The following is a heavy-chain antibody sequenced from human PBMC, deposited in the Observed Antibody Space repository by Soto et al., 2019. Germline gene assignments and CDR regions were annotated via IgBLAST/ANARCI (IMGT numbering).Heavy chain of an antibody. Sequence: SETLSLTCTVSGGSISSGTYYWSWIRQHPGKGLEWIGYIYYSGTTYYNPSLKSRVTISVDTSKIQFSLKLRSVTDADTAVYYCATFGSSASCPQSAFDIRGQGTMGTVSS. J-gene: IGHJ3*02. D-gene: IGHD6-19*01. CDR3: ATFGSSASCPQSAFDI. CDR2: IYYSGTT. V-gene: IGHV4-31*02. CDR1: GGSISSGTYY.